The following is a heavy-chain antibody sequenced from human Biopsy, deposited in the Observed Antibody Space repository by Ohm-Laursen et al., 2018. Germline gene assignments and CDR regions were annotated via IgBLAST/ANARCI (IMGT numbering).Heavy chain of an antibody. D-gene: IGHD3-3*01. CDR2: VYNGGIT. J-gene: IGHJ5*02. Sequence: DTLSLTCSVSGGSIISYYWTWIRQPPGKGLEWIGHVYNGGITNYNPSLKSRVTISKDTSKNQFSLQVNSVTAADTTVYYCARTPRDSFWSGSYKRGLWFDPWGQGTLVIVSS. CDR3: ARTPRDSFWSGSYKRGLWFDP. CDR1: GGSIISYY. V-gene: IGHV4-59*07.